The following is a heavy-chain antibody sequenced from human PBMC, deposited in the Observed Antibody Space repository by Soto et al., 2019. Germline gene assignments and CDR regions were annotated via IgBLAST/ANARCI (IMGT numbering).Heavy chain of an antibody. CDR1: GFSFSSYA. CDR3: AKDRSQGAVAGTSDFDY. CDR2: ISGRGGRA. D-gene: IGHD6-19*01. J-gene: IGHJ4*02. V-gene: IGHV3-23*01. Sequence: QPGWSLRLSCAASGFSFSSYALNWVRQAPGKGLELVSTISGRGGRAYYADSVKGRFTISRDNSKNALYLQLDSLRAEDTAVYYCAKDRSQGAVAGTSDFDYWGQGT.